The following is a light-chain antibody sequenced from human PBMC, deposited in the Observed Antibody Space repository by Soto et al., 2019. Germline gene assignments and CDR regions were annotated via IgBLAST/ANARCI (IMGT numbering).Light chain of an antibody. CDR1: QSVSSNY. J-gene: IGKJ4*01. V-gene: IGKV3-20*01. CDR3: QQHDNSPLT. Sequence: EIVLTQSPVTLSVSPGERVTLSCRASQSVSSNYLAWYQQKPGQAPRLLIYGASNRATGIPDRFSGSGSGTDFTLTISRLEPEDFAVYYCQQHDNSPLTFGGGTKVDIK. CDR2: GAS.